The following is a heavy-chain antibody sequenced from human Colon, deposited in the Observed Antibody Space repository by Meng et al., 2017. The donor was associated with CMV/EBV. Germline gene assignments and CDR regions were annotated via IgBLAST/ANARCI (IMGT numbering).Heavy chain of an antibody. V-gene: IGHV1-18*01. Sequence: VQLVQSGAEVKKPGASVKVYCKASGYTFTNYGISWVRQAPGQGLEWMGWISAYTGDTYYAQKFQGRVTMTTDTSTSTAYMELRSLRSDDTAVYYCVRESQSGSYIYLQHWGQGTLVTVSS. CDR3: VRESQSGSYIYLQH. CDR1: GYTFTNYG. CDR2: ISAYTGDT. J-gene: IGHJ1*01. D-gene: IGHD1-26*01.